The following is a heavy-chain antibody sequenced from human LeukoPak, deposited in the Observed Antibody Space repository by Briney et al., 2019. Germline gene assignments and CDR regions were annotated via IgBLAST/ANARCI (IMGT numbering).Heavy chain of an antibody. Sequence: ASVKVSCKASGGTFSSYAISWVRQAPGQGLEWMGGIIPIFGTANYAQKFQGRVTITTDESTSTAYMELSSLRSEDTAVYYCARGGLRLGSSWFREDYFDYWGQGTLVTVSS. CDR3: ARGGLRLGSSWFREDYFDY. V-gene: IGHV1-69*05. CDR1: GGTFSSYA. CDR2: IIPIFGTA. D-gene: IGHD5/OR15-5a*01. J-gene: IGHJ4*02.